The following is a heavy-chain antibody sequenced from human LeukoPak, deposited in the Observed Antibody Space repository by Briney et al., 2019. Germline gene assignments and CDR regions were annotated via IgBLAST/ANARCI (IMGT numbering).Heavy chain of an antibody. CDR2: IYHSGTT. CDR3: ARDGVFHDSDGYSFDY. D-gene: IGHD3-22*01. V-gene: IGHV4-38-2*02. CDR1: NYSITSGYF. J-gene: IGHJ4*02. Sequence: PSETLSLTRAVSNYSITSGYFWGWIRQPPGKGLEWIASIYHSGTTYYNPSLRNRVTLFVDTSKNQFSLKLTSLTAADTAVYYCARDGVFHDSDGYSFDYWGRGTLVTVSS.